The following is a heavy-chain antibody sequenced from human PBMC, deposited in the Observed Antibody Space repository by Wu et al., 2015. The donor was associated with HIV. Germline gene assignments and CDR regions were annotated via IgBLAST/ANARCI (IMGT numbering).Heavy chain of an antibody. Sequence: QVLLVQSGAEVKKPGASVKISCLTSGYTFTGHYIHWVRQAPGQGLEWMGWINPDSGGTNYAEKFQDRVTMTGDTSISTAYMELSSLRPDDTAVFYCTRGPSTTAKEVGGYWLDPWGQGTLVT. D-gene: IGHD3-16*01. J-gene: IGHJ5*02. V-gene: IGHV1-2*02. CDR2: INPDSGGT. CDR1: GYTFTGHY. CDR3: TRGPSTTAKEVGGYWLDP.